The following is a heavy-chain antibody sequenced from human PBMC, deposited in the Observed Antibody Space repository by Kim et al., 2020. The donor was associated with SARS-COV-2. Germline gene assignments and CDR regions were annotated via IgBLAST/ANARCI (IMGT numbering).Heavy chain of an antibody. V-gene: IGHV3-7*01. J-gene: IGHJ6*03. CDR3: ARGGAYYDFWSGYFPYYMDV. CDR2: IKQDGSEK. CDR1: GFTFSSYW. Sequence: GGSLRLSCAASGFTFSSYWMSWVRQAPGKGLEWVANIKQDGSEKYYVDSVKGRFTISRDNAKNSLYLQMNSLRAEDTAVYYCARGGAYYDFWSGYFPYYMDVWGRGTTVTVSS. D-gene: IGHD3-3*01.